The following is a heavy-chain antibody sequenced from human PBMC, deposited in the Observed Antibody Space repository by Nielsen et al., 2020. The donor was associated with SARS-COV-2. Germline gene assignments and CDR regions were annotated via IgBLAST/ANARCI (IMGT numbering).Heavy chain of an antibody. CDR3: ARDLVTGSYFYFYGMDV. CDR2: IYSDGST. V-gene: IGHV3-53*01. J-gene: IGHJ6*02. Sequence: GGSLRLSCEASGLTVSSSYMSWVRQAPGKGLEWVSVIYSDGSTYYADSVEGRFTLSRDNFKNTLYLQMNSLRAEDTAVYFCARDLVTGSYFYFYGMDVWGQGTTVTVSS. CDR1: GLTVSSSY. D-gene: IGHD1-26*01.